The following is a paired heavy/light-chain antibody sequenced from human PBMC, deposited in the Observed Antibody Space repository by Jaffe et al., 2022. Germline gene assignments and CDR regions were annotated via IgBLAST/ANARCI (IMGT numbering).Heavy chain of an antibody. CDR2: ISGSGGST. CDR1: GFTFSSYA. CDR3: AKGVWFRETPSTGNAFDI. D-gene: IGHD3-10*01. Sequence: EVQLLESGGGLVQPGGSLRLSCAASGFTFSSYAMSWVRQAPGKGLEWVSAISGSGGSTYYADSVKGRFTISRDNSKNTLYLQMNSLRAEDTAVYYCAKGVWFRETPSTGNAFDIWGQGTMVTVSS. J-gene: IGHJ3*02. V-gene: IGHV3-23*01.
Light chain of an antibody. CDR2: YDS. J-gene: IGLJ3*02. CDR1: NIGSKS. CDR3: QVWDSSSDQEV. V-gene: IGLV3-21*04. Sequence: SYVLTQPPSVSVAPGKTARITCGGNNIGSKSVHWYQQKPGQAPVLVIYYDSDRPSGIPERFSGSNSGNTATLTISRVEAGDEADYYCQVWDSSSDQEVFGGGTKLTVL.